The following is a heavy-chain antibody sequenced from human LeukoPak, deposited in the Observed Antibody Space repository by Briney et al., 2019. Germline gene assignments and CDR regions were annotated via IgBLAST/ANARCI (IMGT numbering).Heavy chain of an antibody. CDR2: IWYDGSNR. D-gene: IGHD7-27*01. Sequence: PGRSLRLSCATSGFTFSTYGMHWVRQAPGKGLEWVAAIWYDGSNRNYVDSVKGRFTISRDNSKNTLFLQMNGLRDEDTAVYYCAKWGPGAIGKALDSWGQGTLVTVAS. V-gene: IGHV3-33*06. J-gene: IGHJ4*02. CDR1: GFTFSTYG. CDR3: AKWGPGAIGKALDS.